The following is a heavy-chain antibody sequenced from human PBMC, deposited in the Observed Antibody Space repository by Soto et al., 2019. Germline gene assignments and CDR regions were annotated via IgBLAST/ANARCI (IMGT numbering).Heavy chain of an antibody. CDR3: ARTLPSGCSDS. CDR2: IYYGGATYYGGAT. D-gene: IGHD7-27*01. Sequence: SETLSLTCTVSGGSLTNYSWSWFRLPPGKGLEWIAYIYYGGATYYGGATNYNRSLKIRVTISVDTPKNQFSLELTSMTAADMAVYYWARTLPSGCSDSWGQGTLVTVSS. J-gene: IGHJ4*02. V-gene: IGHV4-59*01. CDR1: GGSLTNYS.